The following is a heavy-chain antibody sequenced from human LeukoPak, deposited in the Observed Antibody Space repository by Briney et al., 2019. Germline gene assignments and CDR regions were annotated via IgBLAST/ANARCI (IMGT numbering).Heavy chain of an antibody. J-gene: IGHJ1*01. D-gene: IGHD3-22*01. CDR1: GFTFGSYN. V-gene: IGHV3-21*01. CDR2: ISTSSSYI. CDR3: ARDGGDYYDSSGYPFHH. Sequence: GGSLRPSCAASGFTFGSYNMNWVRQAPGKGLEWVSSISTSSSYIYYADSVKGRFTISRDNAKKSLYLQMNSLRAGDTAVYYCARDGGDYYDSSGYPFHHWGQGTLVTVSS.